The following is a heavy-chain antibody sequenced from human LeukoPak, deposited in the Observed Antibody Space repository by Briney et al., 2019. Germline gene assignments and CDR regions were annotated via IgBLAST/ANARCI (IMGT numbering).Heavy chain of an antibody. CDR2: ISAYNGNT. CDR1: GYTCTSYG. V-gene: IGHV1-18*01. J-gene: IGHJ4*02. CDR3: ARAGYARIDY. Sequence: ASGKGSCKASGYTCTSYGISWVRQAPVQGLEWMGWISAYNGNTNYAQKLQGRVTMTTDTSTSTAYMELRSLRSDDTAVYYCARAGYARIDYWGQGTLVTVSS. D-gene: IGHD5-12*01.